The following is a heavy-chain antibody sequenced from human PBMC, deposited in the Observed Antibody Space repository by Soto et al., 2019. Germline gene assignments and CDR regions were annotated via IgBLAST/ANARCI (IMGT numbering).Heavy chain of an antibody. Sequence: QVQLVQSGAEVKKPGASVKVSCQASGYTFTNYGISWVRKAPGQGLEWMGWISTDNGKTHSARKLQGRVTMTTDTSTSTAYMEVRSLRSDDTAMYYSVRDGVGEAAACISYYHHGLDVCGQGTTVTVSS. D-gene: IGHD6-13*01. CDR2: ISTDNGKT. V-gene: IGHV1-18*01. CDR1: GYTFTNYG. J-gene: IGHJ6*02. CDR3: VRDGVGEAAACISYYHHGLDV.